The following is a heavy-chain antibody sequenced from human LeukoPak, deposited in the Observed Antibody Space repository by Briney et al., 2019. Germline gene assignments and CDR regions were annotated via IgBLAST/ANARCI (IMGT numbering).Heavy chain of an antibody. V-gene: IGHV4-38-2*01. Sequence: SETLSLTCAVSGNSISNTYYWGWIRQPPGKELEWIGSIYNSGSTHYNPSLKSRVTISVDTSKNQCSLELSSVTAADTAVDYCARNSSGNYFDYWGQGTLVTVSS. CDR1: GNSISNTYY. D-gene: IGHD1-26*01. J-gene: IGHJ4*02. CDR2: IYNSGST. CDR3: ARNSSGNYFDY.